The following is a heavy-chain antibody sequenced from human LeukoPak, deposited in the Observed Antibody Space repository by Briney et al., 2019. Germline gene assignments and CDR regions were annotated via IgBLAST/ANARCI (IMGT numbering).Heavy chain of an antibody. J-gene: IGHJ4*02. V-gene: IGHV4-34*01. CDR1: GGSSSGYY. Sequence: PETLSLTCAVYGGSSSGYYWSWIRQPPGNGREWDGEINHSGRTNYNPSLKSRVTISVDTSKNQFSLKLSSVTAADTAVYYCARGAYYDSSGYFYWGQGTLVTVSS. CDR3: ARGAYYDSSGYFY. CDR2: INHSGRT. D-gene: IGHD3-22*01.